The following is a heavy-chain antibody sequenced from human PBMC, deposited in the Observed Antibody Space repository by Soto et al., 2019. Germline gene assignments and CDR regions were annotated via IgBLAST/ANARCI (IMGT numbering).Heavy chain of an antibody. CDR1: GFTFSSYA. CDR3: TRVSQWHIPDY. CDR2: ISYDGRNE. Sequence: QVQLVESGGGVVQPGRSLRLSCAASGFTFSSYAMHWVRQAPGKGLELMAVISYDGRNEYYADSVKGRFTISRDNSKNTLYLQMHSLRAEDTAVYYCTRVSQWHIPDYWGQGTLVTVSS. J-gene: IGHJ4*02. D-gene: IGHD6-19*01. V-gene: IGHV3-30-3*01.